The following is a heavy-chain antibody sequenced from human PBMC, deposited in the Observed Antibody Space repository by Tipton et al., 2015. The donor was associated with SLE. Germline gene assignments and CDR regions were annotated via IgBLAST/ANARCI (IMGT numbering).Heavy chain of an antibody. CDR2: IKQDGSEK. V-gene: IGHV3-7*05. CDR1: GFTFSSYW. J-gene: IGHJ4*02. D-gene: IGHD7-27*01. CDR3: ARSRLTGDFDY. Sequence: GSLRLSCAASGFTFSSYWMSWVRQAPGKGLEWVANIKQDGSEKYYVDSVKGRFTISRDNAKNSLYAQMNSLRAEDTAVYYCARSRLTGDFDYWGQGTLVTVSS.